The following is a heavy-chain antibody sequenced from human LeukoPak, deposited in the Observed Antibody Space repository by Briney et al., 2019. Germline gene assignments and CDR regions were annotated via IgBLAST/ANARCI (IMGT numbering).Heavy chain of an antibody. J-gene: IGHJ4*02. CDR1: GGTFSSYA. Sequence: SVKVSCKASGGTFSSYAISWVRQAPGQGLEWMGRIIPILGIANYAQKFQGRVTITADKSTSTAYMELSSLRSEDTAVYYCARDPALDYYDSSGYYHTPSIDYWGQGTLVTVSS. CDR3: ARDPALDYYDSSGYYHTPSIDY. CDR2: IIPILGIA. V-gene: IGHV1-69*04. D-gene: IGHD3-22*01.